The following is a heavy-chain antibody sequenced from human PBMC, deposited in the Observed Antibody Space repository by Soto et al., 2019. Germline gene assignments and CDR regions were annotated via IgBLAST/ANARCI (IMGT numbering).Heavy chain of an antibody. D-gene: IGHD1-7*01. CDR2: IYTSGYT. CDR1: GGSISSYH. Sequence: QVQLQESGPGLVKPLETLSLTCTVSGGSISSYHWSWIRQSAGKGLEWIGRIYTSGYTHYNPSLKSRVTVSIDTSKNQFFLTVNSVTAADSAVYYCARESGDNWDYEAYWGQGTPVTVSS. J-gene: IGHJ4*02. CDR3: ARESGDNWDYEAY. V-gene: IGHV4-4*07.